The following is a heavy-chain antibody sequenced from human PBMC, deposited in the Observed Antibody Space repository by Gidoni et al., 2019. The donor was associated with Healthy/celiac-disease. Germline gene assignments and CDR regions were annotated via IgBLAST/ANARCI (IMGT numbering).Heavy chain of an antibody. CDR1: GGSFSGYY. D-gene: IGHD1-26*01. CDR3: AVRVGATSNWFDP. J-gene: IGHJ5*02. CDR2: INHSGST. V-gene: IGHV4-34*01. Sequence: QVQLQQWGAGLLKPSETLSLPCAVYGGSFSGYYWSWIRKPPGKGLEWIGEINHSGSTNYTPSLKSRVTISVDPSKNQFSLKLSSVTAADTAVYYCAVRVGATSNWFDPWGQGTLVTVSS.